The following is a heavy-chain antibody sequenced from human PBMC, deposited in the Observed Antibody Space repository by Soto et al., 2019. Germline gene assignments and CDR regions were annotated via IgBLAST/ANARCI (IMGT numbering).Heavy chain of an antibody. J-gene: IGHJ6*02. Sequence: ASVKVSCKASGYTFTSYGISWVRQAPGQGLEWMGWISAYNGNTSYAQKLQGRVTMTTDTSTSTAYMELRSLRSDDTAVYYCARLGVDFWSGYPHYGMDVWGQGTTVTVSS. CDR3: ARLGVDFWSGYPHYGMDV. CDR1: GYTFTSYG. D-gene: IGHD3-3*01. V-gene: IGHV1-18*01. CDR2: ISAYNGNT.